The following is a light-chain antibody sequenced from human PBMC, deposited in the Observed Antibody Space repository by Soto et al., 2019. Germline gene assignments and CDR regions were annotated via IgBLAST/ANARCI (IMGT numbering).Light chain of an antibody. CDR2: AAS. J-gene: IGKJ1*01. Sequence: DVQMTQSPSSLSACIGDRVTITFRASQTVNTYLHWYQQKPGKAPKLLIYAASNLQSGVPSRFSGSGSGTNFTLSLNSLQPEDFATYYCQQGYSNPWTFGQGTKVDI. CDR1: QTVNTY. V-gene: IGKV1-39*01. CDR3: QQGYSNPWT.